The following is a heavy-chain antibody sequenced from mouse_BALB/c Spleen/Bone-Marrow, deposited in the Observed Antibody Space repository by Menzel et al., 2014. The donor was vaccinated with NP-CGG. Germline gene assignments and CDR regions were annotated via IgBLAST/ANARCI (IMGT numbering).Heavy chain of an antibody. J-gene: IGHJ3*01. V-gene: IGHV14-3*02. Sequence: EVQLVESGAELVKPGASVKLSCTASGFNIKDTYMHWVKQRPEQGLERIGRIDPANGNTKYDPKFQGKATITADTSSNTAYLQLSSLTSEDTAVYYCALYYYGSSGFAYWGQGTLVTVSA. D-gene: IGHD1-1*01. CDR2: IDPANGNT. CDR1: GFNIKDTY. CDR3: ALYYYGSSGFAY.